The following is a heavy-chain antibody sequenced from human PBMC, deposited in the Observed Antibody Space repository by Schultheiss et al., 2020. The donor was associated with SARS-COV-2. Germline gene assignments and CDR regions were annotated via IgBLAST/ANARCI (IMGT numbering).Heavy chain of an antibody. Sequence: GESLKISCKGSGYSFTNYWIGWVRQMPGKGLEWMGIIYPGDSDTTYSPSFQGQVTISADKSISTAYLQWNSLKASDTAMYYCARLGDGYKYYYYYGMDVWGQGTTVTVSS. J-gene: IGHJ6*02. CDR1: GYSFTNYW. CDR3: ARLGDGYKYYYYYGMDV. D-gene: IGHD5-24*01. CDR2: IYPGDSDT. V-gene: IGHV5-51*01.